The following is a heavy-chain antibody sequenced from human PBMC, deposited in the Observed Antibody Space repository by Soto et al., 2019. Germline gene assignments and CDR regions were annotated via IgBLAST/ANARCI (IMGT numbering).Heavy chain of an antibody. CDR3: ARDYGIMSTFGGVIGLGWLDP. V-gene: IGHV1-3*01. CDR1: GYTFTSYA. Sequence: ASVKVSCKASGYTFTSYAMHWVRQAPGQRLEWMGWINAGNGNTKYSQKFQGRVTITRDTSASTAYMELSSLRSEDTAVYYCARDYGIMSTFGGVIGLGWLDPWGQGTLVTVSS. D-gene: IGHD3-16*01. CDR2: INAGNGNT. J-gene: IGHJ5*02.